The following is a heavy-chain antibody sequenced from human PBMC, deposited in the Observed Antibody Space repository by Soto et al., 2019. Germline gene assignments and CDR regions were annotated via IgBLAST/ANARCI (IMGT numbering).Heavy chain of an antibody. V-gene: IGHV3-23*01. CDR1: GFTFSSYA. D-gene: IGHD5-12*01. CDR3: AKYSGYDYLLAYFAY. CDR2: ISGSGGST. Sequence: GGSLRLSCAASGFTFSSYAMSWVRQAPGKGLEWVSAISGSGGSTYYADSVKGRFTISRDNSKNTLYLQMNSLRAEDTAVYYCAKYSGYDYLLAYFAYWGQGTLVTVSS. J-gene: IGHJ4*02.